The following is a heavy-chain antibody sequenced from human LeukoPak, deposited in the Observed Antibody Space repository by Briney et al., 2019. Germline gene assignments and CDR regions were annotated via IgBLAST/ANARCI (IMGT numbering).Heavy chain of an antibody. CDR2: ISSSGSTI. Sequence: GGSLRLSCAASGFTFSSYNMNWVRQAPGKGLEWVSYISSSGSTIYYADSVKGRFTISRDNAKNSLYLQMNSLRAEDTAVYYCAEWGYGDYVVWGQGTLVTVSS. CDR1: GFTFSSYN. J-gene: IGHJ4*02. D-gene: IGHD4-17*01. V-gene: IGHV3-48*04. CDR3: AEWGYGDYVV.